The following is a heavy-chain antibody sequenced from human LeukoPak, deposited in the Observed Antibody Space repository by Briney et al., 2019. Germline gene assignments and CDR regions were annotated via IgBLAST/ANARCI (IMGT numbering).Heavy chain of an antibody. J-gene: IGHJ4*02. CDR3: ARGPINYDFWSGYSLTFDY. CDR1: GYTFTGYY. CDR2: INPNSGGT. D-gene: IGHD3-3*01. Sequence: ASAKVSCKASGYTFTGYYMHWVRQAPGQGLEWMGWINPNSGGTNYAQKFQGRVTMTRDTSISTAYMELSRLRSDDTAVYYCARGPINYDFWSGYSLTFDYWGQGTLVTVSS. V-gene: IGHV1-2*02.